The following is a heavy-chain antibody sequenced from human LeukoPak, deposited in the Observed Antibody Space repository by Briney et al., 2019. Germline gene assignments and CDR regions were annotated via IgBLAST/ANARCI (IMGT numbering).Heavy chain of an antibody. CDR3: ARDPCGGDCYADAFDI. CDR2: INPNSGGT. J-gene: IGHJ3*02. D-gene: IGHD2-21*01. V-gene: IGHV1-2*02. Sequence: ASVKVSCKASGYTFTGYYMHWVRQAPGQGLEWMGWINPNSGGTNYAQKFQGRVTMTRHTSISTAYMELSRLRSDDTAVYYCARDPCGGDCYADAFDIWGQGTMVTVSS. CDR1: GYTFTGYY.